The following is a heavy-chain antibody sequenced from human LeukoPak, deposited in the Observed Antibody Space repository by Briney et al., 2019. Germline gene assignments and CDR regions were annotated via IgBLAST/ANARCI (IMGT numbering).Heavy chain of an antibody. J-gene: IGHJ4*02. Sequence: SETLSLTCAVYGESLNSYYWSWVRQPPGEGLEWIGEIYESGTTEYNPSLKSRVTISLVPSKQQFSLSLSSVTAADTAVYYCARGAWATRLGSWGLGTPVIVSS. CDR3: ARGAWATRLGS. CDR1: GESLNSYY. CDR2: IYESGTT. D-gene: IGHD2-15*01. V-gene: IGHV4-34*01.